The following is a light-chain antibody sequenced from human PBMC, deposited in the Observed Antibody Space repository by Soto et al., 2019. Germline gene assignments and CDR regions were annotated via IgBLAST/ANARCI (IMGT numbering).Light chain of an antibody. V-gene: IGLV2-8*01. Sequence: QSALTQPPSASGSPGQSVTISCTGTSSDVGGYNYVSWYQQHPGKAPKLMIYEVSERPSGVPDRFSGSKSSNTAPLTVSGLQAEDEADYYRSSYAGSNNFVFGTGTKVTVL. CDR2: EVS. J-gene: IGLJ1*01. CDR1: SSDVGGYNY. CDR3: SSYAGSNNFV.